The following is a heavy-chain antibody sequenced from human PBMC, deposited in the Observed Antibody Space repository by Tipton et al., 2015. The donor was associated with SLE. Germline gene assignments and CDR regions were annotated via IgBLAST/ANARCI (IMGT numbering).Heavy chain of an antibody. Sequence: SLRLSCAASGFTFSSYAMNWVRQAPGKGLEWVSTIAANDGTSYYADSVKGRFTISRDNSKNTLHLQMNSLRADDTAVYFCAKARTAYVFSYFDYWGQGTPVTVSS. J-gene: IGHJ4*02. D-gene: IGHD3/OR15-3a*01. V-gene: IGHV3-23*01. CDR3: AKARTAYVFSYFDY. CDR1: GFTFSSYA. CDR2: IAANDGTS.